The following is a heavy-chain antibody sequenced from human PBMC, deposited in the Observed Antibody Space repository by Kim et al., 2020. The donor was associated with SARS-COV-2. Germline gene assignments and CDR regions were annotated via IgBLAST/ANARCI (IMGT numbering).Heavy chain of an antibody. D-gene: IGHD2-2*01. CDR2: INHSGST. Sequence: SETLSLTCAVYGGSFSGYYWSWIRQPPGKGLEWIGEINHSGSTNYNPSLKSRVTISVDTSKNQFSLKLSSVTAADTAVYYCARGGYCSSTSCYFGYYYY. J-gene: IGHJ6*01. CDR1: GGSFSGYY. CDR3: ARGGYCSSTSCYFGYYYY. V-gene: IGHV4-34*01.